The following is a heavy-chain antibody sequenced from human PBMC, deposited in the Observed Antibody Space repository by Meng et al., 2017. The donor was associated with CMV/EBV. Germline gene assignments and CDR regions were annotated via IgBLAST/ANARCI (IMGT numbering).Heavy chain of an antibody. CDR1: GGSFSGYY. CDR3: ASAPIYCSSTSCYGEGGMDV. D-gene: IGHD2-2*01. V-gene: IGHV4-34*01. J-gene: IGHJ6*02. CDR2: INHGVST. Sequence: SETLSLTCAVYGGSFSGYYWSWIRQPPGKGLEWIGEINHGVSTNYNPSLKSRVTISVDTSKNQFSLKLSSVTAADTAVYYCASAPIYCSSTSCYGEGGMDVWGQGTTVTVSS.